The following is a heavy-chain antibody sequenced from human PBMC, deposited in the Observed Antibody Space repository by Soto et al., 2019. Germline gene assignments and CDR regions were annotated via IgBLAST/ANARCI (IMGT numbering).Heavy chain of an antibody. CDR1: DDSINSDKYY. D-gene: IGHD3-9*01. V-gene: IGHV4-39*01. CDR3: ARLEGLATISYYFDF. CDR2: IYYRGNA. J-gene: IGHJ4*02. Sequence: QLQLQESGPGLVKPSETLSLTCSVSDDSINSDKYYWGWIRQPPGKALEWIGSIYYRGNAYYNPSLQTRVTISLDKSKSQFSLKLNSVTAADSAVYFCARLEGLATISYYFDFWGREPWSPSPQ.